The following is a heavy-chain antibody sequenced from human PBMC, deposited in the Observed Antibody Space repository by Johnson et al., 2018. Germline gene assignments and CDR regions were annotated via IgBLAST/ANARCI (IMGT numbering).Heavy chain of an antibody. D-gene: IGHD3-22*01. Sequence: VQLVESGGGVVQPWRSLRLSCAASGFTFSSYWMHWVRQAPGKGLVWVSAISGSGGSTFYADSVKGRFTISRDNSKNTLYLQMNSLRAEDTAVYYCANTDYYDSSGYYYTDYWGQGTLVTVSS. CDR3: ANTDYYDSSGYYYTDY. V-gene: IGHV3-23*04. CDR2: ISGSGGST. CDR1: GFTFSSYW. J-gene: IGHJ4*02.